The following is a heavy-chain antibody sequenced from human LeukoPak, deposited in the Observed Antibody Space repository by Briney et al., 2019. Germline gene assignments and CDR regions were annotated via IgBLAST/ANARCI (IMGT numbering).Heavy chain of an antibody. CDR3: ARENYGEGSWFDP. V-gene: IGHV4-31*03. CDR2: IYYSGST. J-gene: IGHJ5*02. CDR1: GGSTSSGGYY. Sequence: SQTLSLTCTVSGGSTSSGGYYWSWVRQHPGKGLEWIGYIYYSGSTYYNPSLKSRVTISVDTSKNQFSLKLSSVTASDTAVYYCARENYGEGSWFDPGAREPWSPSPQ. D-gene: IGHD1-7*01.